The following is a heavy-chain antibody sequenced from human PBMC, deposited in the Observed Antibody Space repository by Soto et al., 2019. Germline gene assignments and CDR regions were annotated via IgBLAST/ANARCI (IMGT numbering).Heavy chain of an antibody. J-gene: IGHJ6*02. D-gene: IGHD1-1*01. CDR3: AKARGANNWANYYGLDV. Sequence: VGSLRLSCAASGFIFAKYGMHWVRQAPGKGLEWVALITYEGSNKYYADAVKGRFTISRDNVENMVSLQLDGLRGEDTAVYYCAKARGANNWANYYGLDVWGQGTTVTVSS. CDR2: ITYEGSNK. V-gene: IGHV3-30*18. CDR1: GFIFAKYG.